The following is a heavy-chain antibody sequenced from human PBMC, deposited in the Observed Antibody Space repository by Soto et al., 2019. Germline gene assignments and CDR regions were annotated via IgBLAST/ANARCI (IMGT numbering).Heavy chain of an antibody. CDR3: SVAIAVPGLGVFLVPNYYHGMD. CDR1: GNTITSYG. D-gene: IGHD6-13*01. J-gene: IGHJ6*01. CDR2: ISAYNGNT. Sequence: VKPTCKASGNTITSYGISWVRQAPGQGLEWMGWISAYNGNTNYAQKLQGRVTMTTDTSTSTAYMELRSLRSDDTAVYYFSVAIAVPGLGVFLVPNYYHGMD. V-gene: IGHV1-18*01.